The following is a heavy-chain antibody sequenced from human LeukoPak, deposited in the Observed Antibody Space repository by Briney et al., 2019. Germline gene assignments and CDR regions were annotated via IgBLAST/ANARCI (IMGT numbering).Heavy chain of an antibody. Sequence: ASVKVSCKASGYTFTSYGISWVRQAPGQGLEWMGWISAYNGNTNYAQKLQGRVTMTTDTSTSTAYMELRSLRSDDTAVYYCARAFTSGWYVTEDYWRQGTLVTVSS. CDR3: ARAFTSGWYVTEDY. D-gene: IGHD6-19*01. CDR2: ISAYNGNT. CDR1: GYTFTSYG. J-gene: IGHJ4*02. V-gene: IGHV1-18*01.